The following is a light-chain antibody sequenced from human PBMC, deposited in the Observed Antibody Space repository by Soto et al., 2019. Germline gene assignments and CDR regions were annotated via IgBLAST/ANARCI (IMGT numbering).Light chain of an antibody. J-gene: IGLJ2*01. CDR1: SSDVGSYNY. Sequence: QSVLTQPASVSGSPGQSITISCTGTSSDVGSYNYVSWYQHHPGKAPKLIIFDVSNRPSGVSNRFSGSKSGNTASLTISGLQAEDEADYYCSSYTINTVVFGGGTKLTVL. V-gene: IGLV2-14*03. CDR3: SSYTINTVV. CDR2: DVS.